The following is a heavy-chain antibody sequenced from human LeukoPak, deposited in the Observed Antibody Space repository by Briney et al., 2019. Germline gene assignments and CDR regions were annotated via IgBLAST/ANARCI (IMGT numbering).Heavy chain of an antibody. CDR1: GGSLSGYY. V-gene: IGHV4-34*01. CDR3: AGRSGSFSL. D-gene: IGHD3-10*01. J-gene: IGHJ4*02. Sequence: SETLSLTCAVHGGSLSGYYLSWIRQPPGMGLEWIGEINPIGRTNYNPSLKSRVTILEDTSKNQFSLRLNSVTAADTAVYYCAGRSGSFSLWGPGTLVTVSS. CDR2: INPIGRT.